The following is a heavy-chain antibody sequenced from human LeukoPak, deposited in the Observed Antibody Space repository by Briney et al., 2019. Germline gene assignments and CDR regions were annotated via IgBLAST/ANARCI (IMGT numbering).Heavy chain of an antibody. CDR1: GGSFSDYY. D-gene: IGHD3-10*01. J-gene: IGHJ5*02. V-gene: IGHV4-34*01. Sequence: KPSETLSLTCAVYGGSFSDYYWSWIRQPPGKGLEWIGEINHSEDTNYNPSLKSRVTISVDTSKSQFSLNLTSVTAADTAVYYCARVVPPVRARTFIAMIRRATTGPYIWFDPWGQGALVTVSS. CDR3: ARVVPPVRARTFIAMIRRATTGPYIWFDP. CDR2: INHSEDT.